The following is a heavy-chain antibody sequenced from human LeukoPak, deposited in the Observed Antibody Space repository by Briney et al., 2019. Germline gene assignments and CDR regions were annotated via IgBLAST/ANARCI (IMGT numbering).Heavy chain of an antibody. J-gene: IGHJ4*02. D-gene: IGHD2-2*03. Sequence: TGGSLRLSCAASGFTFSSYWMNWVRQAPGKGLEWVANIKQDGGEKNYVDSVKGRFTISRDNAKNSLDLQMNSLRAKDTAVYYCAGGRTWITDSWGQGTLVTVSS. CDR2: IKQDGGEK. CDR3: AGGRTWITDS. V-gene: IGHV3-7*04. CDR1: GFTFSSYW.